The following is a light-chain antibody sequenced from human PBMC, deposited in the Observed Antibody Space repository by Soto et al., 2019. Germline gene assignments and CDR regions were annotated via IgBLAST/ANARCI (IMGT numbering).Light chain of an antibody. CDR3: QQTYSTPPT. V-gene: IGKV1-39*01. CDR2: SAS. CDR1: QNIRDF. Sequence: DIQMTQSAASLSASLGDRVSIPCRASQNIRDFLNWYQQKPGKAPELLIFSASSLQSGVPSRFSGSGSGTDFTLTNVSLHREAFATHFCQQTYSTPPTFGQGTRVEI. J-gene: IGKJ1*01.